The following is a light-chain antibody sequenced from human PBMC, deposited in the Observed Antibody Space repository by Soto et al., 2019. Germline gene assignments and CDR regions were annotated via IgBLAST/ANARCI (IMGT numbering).Light chain of an antibody. Sequence: EIVLTQSPATLSLSPGERATLSCRASQSVSSSLAWYQQKPGQAPRLLIYHASNRATGIPARFTGSGSGTDFTLTISSLEPEDFAVYYCQQRSAWSWTFGQGTKVENK. J-gene: IGKJ1*01. CDR2: HAS. V-gene: IGKV3-11*01. CDR1: QSVSSS. CDR3: QQRSAWSWT.